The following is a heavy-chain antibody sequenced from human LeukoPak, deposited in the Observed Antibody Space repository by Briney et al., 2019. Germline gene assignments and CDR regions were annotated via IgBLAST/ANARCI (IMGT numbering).Heavy chain of an antibody. CDR2: IYPGDSDT. CDR1: GYSFTSYW. V-gene: IGHV5-51*01. Sequence: GESLKISCKGSGYSFTSYWIGWVRQMPGKGLEWMGIIYPGDSDTRYSPSFQGQVTISADKSISTAYLQWCSLKASDTAMYYCARLSVDTAMAPDYWGQGTLVTVSS. CDR3: ARLSVDTAMAPDY. J-gene: IGHJ4*02. D-gene: IGHD5-18*01.